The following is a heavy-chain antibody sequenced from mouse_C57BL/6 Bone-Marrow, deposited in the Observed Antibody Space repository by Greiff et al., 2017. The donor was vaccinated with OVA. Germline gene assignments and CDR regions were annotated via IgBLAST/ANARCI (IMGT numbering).Heavy chain of an antibody. CDR1: GFTFSSYA. V-gene: IGHV5-9-1*02. CDR2: ISSGGDYI. CDR3: TRASPKLLLFAY. Sequence: EVKLMESGEGLVKPGGSLKLSCAASGFTFSSYAMSWVRQTPEKRLEWVAYISSGGDYIYYADTVKGRFTISRDNARNTLYLQMSSLKSEDTAMYYCTRASPKLLLFAYWGQGTLVTVSA. D-gene: IGHD1-1*01. J-gene: IGHJ3*01.